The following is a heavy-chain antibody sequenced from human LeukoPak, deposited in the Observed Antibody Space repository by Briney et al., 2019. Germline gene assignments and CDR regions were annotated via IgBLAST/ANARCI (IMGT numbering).Heavy chain of an antibody. Sequence: PGGSLRLSCAASGFTFSNYGMSWVRQAPGKGLEWVSTVTTDGFTYYPDPVRGRFTISRDNSKNTVSLQMNTLRTEDTAIYYCAKSGPYYYHSWGQGTLVTVSS. CDR1: GFTFSNYG. CDR3: AKSGPYYYHS. CDR2: VTTDGFT. J-gene: IGHJ4*02. V-gene: IGHV3-23*01.